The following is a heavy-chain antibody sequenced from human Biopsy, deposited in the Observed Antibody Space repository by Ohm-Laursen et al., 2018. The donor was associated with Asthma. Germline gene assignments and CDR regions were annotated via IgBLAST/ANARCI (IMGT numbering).Heavy chain of an antibody. CDR2: ITRSAGRT. CDR3: AKESRRDGYNRRNYYFDY. D-gene: IGHD5-24*01. V-gene: IGHV3-23*01. J-gene: IGHJ4*02. CDR1: GFTFGNFW. Sequence: SLRLSCAASGFTFGNFWMSWGRQAPGKGLEWVSAITRSAGRTDYADSVKGRFTISRDNSKNTLYLQMNSLRAEDTAVYYCAKESRRDGYNRRNYYFDYWGQGTLVTVSS.